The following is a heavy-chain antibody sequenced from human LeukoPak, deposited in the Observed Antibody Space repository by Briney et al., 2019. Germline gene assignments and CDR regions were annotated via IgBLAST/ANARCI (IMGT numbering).Heavy chain of an antibody. CDR3: ARDRGYQLLTGWFDP. J-gene: IGHJ5*02. V-gene: IGHV3-11*01. CDR2: ISSSCSTI. D-gene: IGHD2-2*01. CDR1: GFTFSDYY. Sequence: GGSLRLSCAASGFTFSDYYMSWIRQAPGKGLEWVSYISSSCSTIYYADSVKGRFTISRDNAKNSLYLQMNSLRAEDTAVYYCARDRGYQLLTGWFDPWGQGTLVTVSS.